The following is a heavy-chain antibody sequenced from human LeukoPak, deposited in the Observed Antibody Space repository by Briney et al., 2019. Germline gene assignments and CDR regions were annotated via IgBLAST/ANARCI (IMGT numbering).Heavy chain of an antibody. V-gene: IGHV4-59*01. Sequence: PSETLSLTCTVSGGSISSYYWSWIRQPPGKGLEWIGYIYYSGSTNYNPSLKSRVTISADTSKNQFSLKLSSVTAADTAVYYCARVTTVTSVDYWGQGTLVTVSS. CDR3: ARVTTVTSVDY. J-gene: IGHJ4*02. CDR2: IYYSGST. D-gene: IGHD4-17*01. CDR1: GGSISSYY.